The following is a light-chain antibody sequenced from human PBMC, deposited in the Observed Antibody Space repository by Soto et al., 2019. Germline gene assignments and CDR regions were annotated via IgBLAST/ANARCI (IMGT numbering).Light chain of an antibody. J-gene: IGKJ1*01. CDR1: QSVSSK. V-gene: IGKV3-15*01. CDR2: GAS. Sequence: EIVTTQSPATLSVSPGEGATLSCRASQSVSSKLAWYQQKPGQAPRLLIYGASTRAIGVPAGFSGSGSETEFTLTISGLQSEDSGVYYCLQHYSWPWTFGQGTKVDNK. CDR3: LQHYSWPWT.